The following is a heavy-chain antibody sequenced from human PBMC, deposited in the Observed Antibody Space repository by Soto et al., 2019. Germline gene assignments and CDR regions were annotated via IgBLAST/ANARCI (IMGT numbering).Heavy chain of an antibody. D-gene: IGHD2-2*01. V-gene: IGHV3-23*01. Sequence: GGSLRLSCAASGFTFSSYAMSWVRQAPGKGLEWVSAISGSGGSTYYADSVKGRFTISRDNSKNTLYLQMNSLRAEDTAVYYCAKGAEYQLPSRPYYYYYYMDVWGKGTTVTVSS. CDR3: AKGAEYQLPSRPYYYYYYMDV. J-gene: IGHJ6*03. CDR2: ISGSGGST. CDR1: GFTFSSYA.